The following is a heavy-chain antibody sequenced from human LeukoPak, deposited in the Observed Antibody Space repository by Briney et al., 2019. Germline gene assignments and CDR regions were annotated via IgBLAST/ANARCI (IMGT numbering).Heavy chain of an antibody. CDR3: ARVGDYSKNWFDP. Sequence: SETLSLTCAVSGYSISSGYYWGWIRQPAGKGLEWIGRIYTSGSTNYNPSLKSRVTMSVDASKNQFSLKLSSVTAADTAVYYCARVGDYSKNWFDPWGQGTLVTVSS. D-gene: IGHD4-11*01. J-gene: IGHJ5*02. CDR1: GYSISSGYY. V-gene: IGHV4-4*07. CDR2: IYTSGST.